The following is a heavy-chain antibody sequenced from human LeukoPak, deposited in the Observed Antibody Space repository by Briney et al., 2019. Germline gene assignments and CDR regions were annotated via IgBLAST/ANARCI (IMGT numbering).Heavy chain of an antibody. CDR1: GFPFTSSS. Sequence: GASVKVSCKASGFPFTSSSMQWVRQARGQRLEWIGWIAVASGNTNYAQKFQGRVTITRDMSTSTAYMELSSLRSEDTAVYYCARDRNYYDSSGYLYWGQGTLSPSPQ. J-gene: IGHJ4*02. CDR2: IAVASGNT. V-gene: IGHV1-58*02. CDR3: ARDRNYYDSSGYLY. D-gene: IGHD3-22*01.